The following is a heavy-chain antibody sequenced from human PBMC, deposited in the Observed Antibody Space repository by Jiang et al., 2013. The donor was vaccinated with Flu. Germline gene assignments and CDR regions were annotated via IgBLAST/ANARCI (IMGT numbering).Heavy chain of an antibody. CDR2: MNPNSGNT. J-gene: IGHJ4*02. Sequence: VRQATGQGLEWMGWMNPNSGNTGYAQKFQGRVTMTRNTSISTAYMELSSLRSEDTAVYYCARPNSGSYYVDYWGQGTLVTVSS. D-gene: IGHD1-26*01. CDR3: ARPNSGSYYVDY. V-gene: IGHV1-8*01.